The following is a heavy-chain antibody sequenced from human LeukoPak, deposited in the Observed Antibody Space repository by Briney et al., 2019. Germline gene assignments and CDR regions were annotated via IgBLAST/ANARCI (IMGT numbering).Heavy chain of an antibody. CDR1: GFTFSSYE. Sequence: PGGSLRLSCAASGFTFSSYEMNWVRQAAGKGLEWVSYISSSGSNIYYADSVKGRFTISRDNAKNSLYLQMNSLRAEDTAVYYCARDLPVYYYGSGSYSGYYGMDVWGKGTTVTVSS. CDR2: ISSSGSNI. V-gene: IGHV3-48*03. CDR3: ARDLPVYYYGSGSYSGYYGMDV. D-gene: IGHD3-10*01. J-gene: IGHJ6*04.